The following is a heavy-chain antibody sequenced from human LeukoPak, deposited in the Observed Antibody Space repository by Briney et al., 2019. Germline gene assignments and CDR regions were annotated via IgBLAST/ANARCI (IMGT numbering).Heavy chain of an antibody. J-gene: IGHJ3*02. D-gene: IGHD1-20*01. CDR2: IYYSGST. Sequence: SETLSLPCTVSGGSISSSSYYWGWIRQPPGKGLEWIGSIYYSGSTYYNPSLKSRVTISVDTSKNQFSLKLSSVTAADTAVYYCASQKRSITGSKDAFDIWGQGTMVTVSS. CDR3: ASQKRSITGSKDAFDI. CDR1: GGSISSSSYY. V-gene: IGHV4-39*01.